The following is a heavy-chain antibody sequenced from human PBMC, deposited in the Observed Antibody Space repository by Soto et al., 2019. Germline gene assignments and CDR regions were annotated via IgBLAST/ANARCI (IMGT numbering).Heavy chain of an antibody. CDR2: ISGSGIST. CDR3: AKSAGSNAYYPNDY. Sequence: GGSLRLSCAASGFTFSSYARTWVRQAPGKGLEWVSSISGSGISTYYADSVKGRFTISRDNSKNTLYLQMNSLRAEDAAVYYCAKSAGSNAYYPNDYWGQGTLVT. CDR1: GFTFSSYA. V-gene: IGHV3-23*01. D-gene: IGHD3-16*01. J-gene: IGHJ4*02.